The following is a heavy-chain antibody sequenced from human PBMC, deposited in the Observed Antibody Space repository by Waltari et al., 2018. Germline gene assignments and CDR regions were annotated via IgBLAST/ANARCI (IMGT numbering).Heavy chain of an antibody. CDR2: IYYSGST. CDR1: GGSISSSSYY. CDR3: ARHCSSSSCYRD. J-gene: IGHJ4*02. V-gene: IGHV4-39*01. Sequence: QLQLQESGPGLVKPSETLSLSCTVSGGSISSSSYYWGWIRQPPGKGLAWIGSIYYSGSTYYNPSLKSRVTISVDTSKNQFSLKLSSVTAADTAVYYCARHCSSSSCYRDWGQGTLVTVSS. D-gene: IGHD2-2*02.